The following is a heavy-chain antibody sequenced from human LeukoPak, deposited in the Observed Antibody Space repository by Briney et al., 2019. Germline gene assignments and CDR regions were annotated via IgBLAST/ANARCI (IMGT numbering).Heavy chain of an antibody. D-gene: IGHD2-21*01. CDR3: AKGSNPIVVVIAIPLDY. CDR1: GFTFSNQW. V-gene: IGHV3-7*03. CDR2: IKQDGSKE. J-gene: IGHJ4*02. Sequence: GGSLRLSCAASGFTFSNQWMTWVRQAPGKGLEWVANIKQDGSKEHYVDSVKGRFTISRDSAKNSVYLQMNSLRAEDTAVYYCAKGSNPIVVVIAIPLDYWGQGTLVTVSS.